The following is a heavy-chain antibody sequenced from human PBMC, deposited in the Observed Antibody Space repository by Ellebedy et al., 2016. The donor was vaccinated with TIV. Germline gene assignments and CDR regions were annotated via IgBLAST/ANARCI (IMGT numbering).Heavy chain of an antibody. V-gene: IGHV3-30*18. Sequence: GGSLRLXXAASGFTFSSYGMHWVRQAPGKGLEWVAVISYDGSNKFYADSVKGRFTISRDNSKNTLYLQMNSLRAEGTAVYYCAKESSTSGMDVWGQGTTVTVSS. CDR1: GFTFSSYG. CDR3: AKESSTSGMDV. D-gene: IGHD5/OR15-5a*01. CDR2: ISYDGSNK. J-gene: IGHJ6*02.